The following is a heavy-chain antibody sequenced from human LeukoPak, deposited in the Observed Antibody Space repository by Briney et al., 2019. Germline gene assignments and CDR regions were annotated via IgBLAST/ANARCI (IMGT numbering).Heavy chain of an antibody. CDR1: GFTFSSYA. D-gene: IGHD3/OR15-3a*01. CDR3: ATDLSVGLAEEYYFDY. J-gene: IGHJ4*02. CDR2: ISGRGGST. V-gene: IGHV3-23*01. Sequence: GGSLRLSCAASGFTFSSYAVSWVREAPGKGREWVLAISGRGGSTYYADSVKGRFTISRDNSKNTLYLQMNRLRAEDTAVYYCATDLSVGLAEEYYFDYWGQGTLVTVSS.